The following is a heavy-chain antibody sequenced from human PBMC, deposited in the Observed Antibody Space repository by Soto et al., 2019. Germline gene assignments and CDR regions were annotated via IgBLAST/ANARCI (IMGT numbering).Heavy chain of an antibody. D-gene: IGHD3-10*01. CDR3: ARGIRGKYGMDV. J-gene: IGHJ6*02. Sequence: EVQLVESGGGLVQPGGSLRPSFATSGFTFSDYWFHWVRQAPGKGLVWVSRINGDGSRSDYADSVKGRFTIYRDNAENTVYLQMNSLSAEDTAVYFCARGIRGKYGMDVWGHGTTITVSS. CDR2: INGDGSRS. V-gene: IGHV3-74*01. CDR1: GFTFSDYW.